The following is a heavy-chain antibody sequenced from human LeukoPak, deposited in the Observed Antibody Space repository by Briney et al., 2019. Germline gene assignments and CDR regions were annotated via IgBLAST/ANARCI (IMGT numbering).Heavy chain of an antibody. D-gene: IGHD3-22*01. CDR3: VRGSSGYSDY. Sequence: GVSLRLSYAVSGFTFSNYAMSWVRQARGKGLEWVSAISDSGGRTYYADSVKGRSTISRDNSKNTLYLQMNSLRAEDTAVYYCVRGSSGYSDYWGQGTLVTVSS. J-gene: IGHJ4*02. CDR2: ISDSGGRT. CDR1: GFTFSNYA. V-gene: IGHV3-23*01.